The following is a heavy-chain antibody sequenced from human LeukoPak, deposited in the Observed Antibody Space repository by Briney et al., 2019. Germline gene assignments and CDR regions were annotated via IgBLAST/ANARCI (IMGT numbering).Heavy chain of an antibody. J-gene: IGHJ5*02. CDR1: GGSFSGYY. D-gene: IGHD3-22*01. V-gene: IGHV4-34*01. Sequence: PSETLSLTCAAYGGSFSGYYWSWIPQPPGKGLEWIGEINHSGSTNYNPSLKSRVTISVDTSKNQFSLKLSSVTAADTAVYYCARGSYYYDSSGYDGRNNWFGPWGQGTLVTVSS. CDR2: INHSGST. CDR3: ARGSYYYDSSGYDGRNNWFGP.